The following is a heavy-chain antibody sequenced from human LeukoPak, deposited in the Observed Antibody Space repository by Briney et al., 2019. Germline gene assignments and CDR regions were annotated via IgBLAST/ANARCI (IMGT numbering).Heavy chain of an antibody. Sequence: PGGSLRLSCAASGFTFSDYYMSWIRQAPGKGLEWVSYISSSGSTIYYADSVKGRFTISRDNSKNTLYLQMNSLRAEDTAVYYCAKDRYYGSGGDFDYWGQGALVTVSS. CDR2: ISSSGSTI. D-gene: IGHD3-10*01. CDR1: GFTFSDYY. J-gene: IGHJ4*02. CDR3: AKDRYYGSGGDFDY. V-gene: IGHV3-11*01.